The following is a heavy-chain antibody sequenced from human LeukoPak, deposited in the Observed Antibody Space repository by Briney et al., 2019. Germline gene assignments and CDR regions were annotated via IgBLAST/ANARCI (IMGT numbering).Heavy chain of an antibody. D-gene: IGHD3-22*01. J-gene: IGHJ4*02. Sequence: ASVKVSCKASGYTFKNYPMHWLRQAPGQRLEWMGWMNVANGNTKYSEKFQNRVTISRDTPASTAYLELSSLTSEDTAIYYCARVAIAMIVVTYFDYWGQGTLVTVSS. V-gene: IGHV1-3*01. CDR1: GYTFKNYP. CDR3: ARVAIAMIVVTYFDY. CDR2: MNVANGNT.